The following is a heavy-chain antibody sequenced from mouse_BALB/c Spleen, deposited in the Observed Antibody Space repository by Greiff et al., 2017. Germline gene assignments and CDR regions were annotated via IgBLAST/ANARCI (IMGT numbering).Heavy chain of an antibody. V-gene: IGHV1-87*01. D-gene: IGHD1-1*01. CDR3: ARHGSSSDY. Sequence: QVHVKQSGAELARPGASVKLSCKASGYTFTSYWMQWVKQRPGQGLEWIGAIYPGDGDTRYTQKFKGKATLTADKSSSTAYMQLSSLASEDSAVYYCARHGSSSDYWGQGTTLTVSS. CDR1: GYTFTSYW. J-gene: IGHJ2*01. CDR2: IYPGDGDT.